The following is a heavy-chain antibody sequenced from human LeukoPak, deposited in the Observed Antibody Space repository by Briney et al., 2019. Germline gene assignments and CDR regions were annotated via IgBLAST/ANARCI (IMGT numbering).Heavy chain of an antibody. D-gene: IGHD2-15*01. V-gene: IGHV1-2*02. CDR3: ARADIVVVVAPNWFDP. CDR1: GYTFTGYY. J-gene: IGHJ5*02. CDR2: INPNSGGT. Sequence: ASVKVSCKASGYTFTGYYMHWVRQAPGQGLEWMGWINPNSGGTNYAQKFQGRVTMTRDTSISTAYMELSRLRSDGTAVYYCARADIVVVVAPNWFDPWGQGTLVTVSS.